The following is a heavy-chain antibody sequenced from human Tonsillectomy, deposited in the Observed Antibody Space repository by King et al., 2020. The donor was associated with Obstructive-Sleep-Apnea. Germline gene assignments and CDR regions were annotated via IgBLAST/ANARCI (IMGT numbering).Heavy chain of an antibody. CDR3: ARVCGGSGSYYLSFDY. J-gene: IGHJ4*02. Sequence: QLQESGPGLVKPSETLSLTCTVSGGSISSGTYYWGWIRQPPGKGLEWIGSIYHSGSTYYNPSLKSRATISVDTSKNQFPLKRSAVTAADTAVYYCARVCGGSGSYYLSFDYWGQGTLVTVSS. CDR2: IYHSGST. D-gene: IGHD3-10*01. V-gene: IGHV4-39*06. CDR1: GGSISSGTYY.